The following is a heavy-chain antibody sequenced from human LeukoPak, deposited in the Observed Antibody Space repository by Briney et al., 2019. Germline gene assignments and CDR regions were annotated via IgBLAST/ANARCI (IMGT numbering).Heavy chain of an antibody. CDR1: GFTFSNYG. Sequence: GRSLRLSCAASGFTFSNYGMQWVRQAPGKGLEGVAVISYDGSNKYYADSVKGRFTISRDNSRDTLYLQMNGLSAEDTAVYDCAKELWPYTRGGYFDYWGQGALVTVSS. CDR3: AKELWPYTRGGYFDY. D-gene: IGHD2-15*01. V-gene: IGHV3-30*18. CDR2: ISYDGSNK. J-gene: IGHJ4*02.